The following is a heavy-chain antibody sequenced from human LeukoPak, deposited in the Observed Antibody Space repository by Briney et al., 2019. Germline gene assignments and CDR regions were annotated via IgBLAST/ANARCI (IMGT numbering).Heavy chain of an antibody. Sequence: GRSLRLSSAASGFTSTSYAMTWVGPAPGKGLEWVSAISRSGVSTYYANSAKGRFPIPRDNSKNTLYLQMNRPKAEDKSVYYCAKAVGPYYYDSSGYYKTYYFDYWGQGTLVTVSS. J-gene: IGHJ4*02. CDR3: AKAVGPYYYDSSGYYKTYYFDY. V-gene: IGHV3-23*01. CDR1: GFTSTSYA. CDR2: ISRSGVST. D-gene: IGHD3-22*01.